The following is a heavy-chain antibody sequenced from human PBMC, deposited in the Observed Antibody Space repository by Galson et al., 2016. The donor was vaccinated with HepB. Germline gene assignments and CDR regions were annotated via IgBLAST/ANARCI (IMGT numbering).Heavy chain of an antibody. CDR1: GASISSSTW. J-gene: IGHJ4*02. CDR3: AGSITMVRESIAY. CDR2: SYPSGSI. Sequence: ETLSLTCALYGASISSSTWWSWVRQPPGKGLEWIGESYPSGSINYTPSLKSRGILSVDKSKNHFSLTLSSVTAAAPAVYYCAGSITMVRESIAYWGQGTLVTVSA. D-gene: IGHD3-10*01. V-gene: IGHV4-4*02.